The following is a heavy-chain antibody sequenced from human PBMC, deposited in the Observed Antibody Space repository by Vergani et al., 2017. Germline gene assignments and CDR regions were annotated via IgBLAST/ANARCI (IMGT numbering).Heavy chain of an antibody. J-gene: IGHJ1*01. CDR3: VRDIGAAGPWGYVQH. CDR1: GFTFSNYW. D-gene: IGHD6-13*01. V-gene: IGHV3-7*01. Sequence: EVQLVESGGALVQPGGSLRLSCTASGFTFSNYWMSWVRQAPGKGLEWVANIKQRGNEKHYVDSVKGRFTISRDNARQTLYLQMSSLRVDDTAIYYCVRDIGAAGPWGYVQHWGQGTLVSVSS. CDR2: IKQRGNEK.